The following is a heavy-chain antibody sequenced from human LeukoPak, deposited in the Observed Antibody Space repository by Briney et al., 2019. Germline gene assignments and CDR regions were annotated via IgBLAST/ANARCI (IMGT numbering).Heavy chain of an antibody. CDR3: ARDGDCGGDCYPYYFDY. CDR2: INPSGGST. J-gene: IGHJ4*02. D-gene: IGHD2-21*02. CDR1: GYTFTSYY. V-gene: IGHV1-46*01. Sequence: ASVTVSCKASGYTFTSYYMHWVRQAPGQGLEWMGIINPSGGSTSYAQKFQGRVTMTRDMSTSTVYMELSSLRSEDTAVYYCARDGDCGGDCYPYYFDYWGQGTLVTVSS.